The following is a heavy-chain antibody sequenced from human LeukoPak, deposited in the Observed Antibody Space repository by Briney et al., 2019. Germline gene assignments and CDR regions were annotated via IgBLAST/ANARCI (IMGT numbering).Heavy chain of an antibody. CDR3: ARGKLDHAFDI. Sequence: SSETLSLTCTVSGGSISSTSNYWGWIRQPPGKGLEWIGSIYYSGSTYYNPSLKSRVTISVDTSKNQFSLKLISMTAADTAVYYCARGKLDHAFDIWGQGTMVTVSS. V-gene: IGHV4-39*07. CDR2: IYYSGST. D-gene: IGHD3/OR15-3a*01. CDR1: GGSISSTSNY. J-gene: IGHJ3*02.